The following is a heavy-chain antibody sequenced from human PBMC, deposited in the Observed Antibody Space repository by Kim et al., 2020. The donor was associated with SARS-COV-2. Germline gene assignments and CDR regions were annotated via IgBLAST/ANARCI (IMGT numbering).Heavy chain of an antibody. Sequence: SETLSLTCAVYGGSFSGYYWSWIRQPPGKGLEWIGEINHSGSTNYNPSLKSRVTISVDTSKNQFSLKLSSVTAADTAVYYCARGPSGSYYYYYYYMDVWGKGTTVTVSS. CDR2: INHSGST. V-gene: IGHV4-34*01. CDR1: GGSFSGYY. D-gene: IGHD1-26*01. CDR3: ARGPSGSYYYYYYYMDV. J-gene: IGHJ6*03.